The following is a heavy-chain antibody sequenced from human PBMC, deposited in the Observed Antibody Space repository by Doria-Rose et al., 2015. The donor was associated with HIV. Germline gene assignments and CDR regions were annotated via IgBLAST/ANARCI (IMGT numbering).Heavy chain of an antibody. Sequence: LRLSCAASGFTFSRFAMTWVRQAPGKGLEWVSTIIGGGEATYYADSVKGRFTISRDDSKNTLYLQLHSLRAEDVAVYYCAKGFFDWLAQDRYYFDYWGQGTLVTVSS. CDR2: IIGGGEAT. CDR3: AKGFFDWLAQDRYYFDY. CDR1: GFTFSRFA. J-gene: IGHJ4*02. D-gene: IGHD3-9*01. V-gene: IGHV3-23*01.